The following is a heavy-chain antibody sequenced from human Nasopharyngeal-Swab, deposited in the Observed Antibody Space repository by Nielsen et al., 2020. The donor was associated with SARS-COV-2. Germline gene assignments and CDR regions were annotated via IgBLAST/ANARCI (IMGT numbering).Heavy chain of an antibody. J-gene: IGHJ6*02. D-gene: IGHD6-19*01. CDR3: HVDRVSGSEDSYYFHAMDV. CDR1: GYTFSSYG. V-gene: IGHV1-18*01. CDR2: ISGYNGDT. Sequence: ASVKVSCKASGYTFSSYGITWVRQAPGQGLEWMGWISGYNGDTSYAQKLQGRVTMTTDTSTSTAYMELGNLRSDDTAVYYCHVDRVSGSEDSYYFHAMDVWGQGTTVTVSS.